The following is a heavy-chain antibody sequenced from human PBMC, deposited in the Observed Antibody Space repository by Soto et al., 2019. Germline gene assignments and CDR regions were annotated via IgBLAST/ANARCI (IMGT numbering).Heavy chain of an antibody. CDR2: INHSGST. CDR3: ARGEGRLVGTWFDP. V-gene: IGHV4-34*01. D-gene: IGHD5-12*01. Sequence: PSETLSLTCDVHGGSFSRYYWNWIRQPPGKGLEWLGEINHSGSTNYNPSLESRVTISLDTSKTQFSLKLASVTAADTAVYYCARGEGRLVGTWFDPWGQGTLVTVSS. CDR1: GGSFSRYY. J-gene: IGHJ5*02.